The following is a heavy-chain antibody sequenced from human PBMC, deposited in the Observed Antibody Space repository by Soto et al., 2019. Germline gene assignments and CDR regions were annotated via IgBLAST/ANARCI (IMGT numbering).Heavy chain of an antibody. J-gene: IGHJ5*02. Sequence: PSETLSLTCTVSCGSVSSGSYYWSWIRQPPGKGLEWIGYIYYSGSTNYNPSLKSRVTISVDTSKNQFSLKLSSVTAADTAVYYCARAAAYCGGDCYSGWFDPWGQGTLVTVSS. V-gene: IGHV4-61*01. CDR2: IYYSGST. D-gene: IGHD2-21*02. CDR3: ARAAAYCGGDCYSGWFDP. CDR1: CGSVSSGSYY.